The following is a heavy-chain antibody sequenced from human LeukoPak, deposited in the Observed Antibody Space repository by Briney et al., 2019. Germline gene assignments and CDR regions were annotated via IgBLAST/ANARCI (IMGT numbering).Heavy chain of an antibody. CDR2: ISGSGGST. CDR1: GFTFSSYA. Sequence: GGSLRLSCAASGFTFSSYAMSWVRQAPGKGLEWVSAISGSGGSTYYADSVKGRFTISRDDSKNTLYLQMNSLRAEDTAVYYCAKEGSYYGSGSYSPQLYFDYWGQGTLVTVSS. V-gene: IGHV3-23*01. CDR3: AKEGSYYGSGSYSPQLYFDY. J-gene: IGHJ4*02. D-gene: IGHD3-10*01.